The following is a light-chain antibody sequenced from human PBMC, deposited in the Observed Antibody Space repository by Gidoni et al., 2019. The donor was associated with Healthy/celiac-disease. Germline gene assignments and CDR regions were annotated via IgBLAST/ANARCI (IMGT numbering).Light chain of an antibody. CDR2: DNN. V-gene: IGLV1-51*01. J-gene: IGLJ2*01. Sequence: QSVLTQPPSVSAAPGQKVSISCSGSTSNIGNNFVSWYQHLPGTAPKLLFYDNNKRPSGVPDRFSASKSGTSATLGIAALQTGDEAHYYCATWDGSLNTMLFGGGTKLNVL. CDR3: ATWDGSLNTML. CDR1: TSNIGNNF.